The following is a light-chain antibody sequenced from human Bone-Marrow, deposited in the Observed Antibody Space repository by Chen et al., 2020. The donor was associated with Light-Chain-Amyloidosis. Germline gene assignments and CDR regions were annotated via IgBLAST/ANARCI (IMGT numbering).Light chain of an antibody. J-gene: IGLJ2*01. CDR3: QSADSSGTYEVI. CDR1: ALPMQY. Sequence: SYELTQPPSVSVSPGQTARIPCSGDALPMQYTYWYQRKPGQAPVLVIFKDSERPSGIPERFSGSSSGTTVTLTISGVQAEDEADYHCQSADSSGTYEVIFGGGTKLTVL. V-gene: IGLV3-25*03. CDR2: KDS.